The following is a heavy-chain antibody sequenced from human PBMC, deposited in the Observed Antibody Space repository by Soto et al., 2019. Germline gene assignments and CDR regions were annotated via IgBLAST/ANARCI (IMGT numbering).Heavy chain of an antibody. Sequence: SVKVSCKASGGTFSSYAISWVRQAPGQGLEWMGGIIPIFGTANYAQKFQGRVTITADESTSTAYMELSSLRSEDTAVYYCARENRQLDVVGVAATPVACFDYWGPGTLVTVSS. V-gene: IGHV1-69*13. CDR2: IIPIFGTA. CDR3: ARENRQLDVVGVAATPVACFDY. CDR1: GGTFSSYA. J-gene: IGHJ4*02. D-gene: IGHD2-15*01.